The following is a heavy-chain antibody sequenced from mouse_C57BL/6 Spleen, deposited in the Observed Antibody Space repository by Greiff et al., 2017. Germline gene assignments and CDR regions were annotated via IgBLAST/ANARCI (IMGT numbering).Heavy chain of an antibody. CDR2: IDPENGDT. CDR1: GFNIKDDY. J-gene: IGHJ2*01. Sequence: EVKLMESGAELVRPGASVKLSCTASGFNIKDDYMHWVKQRPEQGLEWIGWIDPENGDTEYASKFQGKATITADTSSNTAYLQLSSLTSEDTAVYYCTTCRYSNYFDYWGQGTTLTVSS. D-gene: IGHD2-5*01. CDR3: TTCRYSNYFDY. V-gene: IGHV14-4*01.